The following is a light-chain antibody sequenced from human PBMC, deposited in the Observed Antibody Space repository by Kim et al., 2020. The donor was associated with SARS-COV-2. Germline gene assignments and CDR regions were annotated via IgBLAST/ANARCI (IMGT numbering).Light chain of an antibody. Sequence: PGGTVTLTCASNTGAVTSGYYPIWFQQKPGQAPRALIYSTTYKHSWTPVRFSGSLLGGKAALTLSNVQPEDEADYYCLLYYSGAWVFGGGTQLTVL. J-gene: IGLJ3*02. CDR2: STT. CDR3: LLYYSGAWV. V-gene: IGLV7-43*01. CDR1: TGAVTSGYY.